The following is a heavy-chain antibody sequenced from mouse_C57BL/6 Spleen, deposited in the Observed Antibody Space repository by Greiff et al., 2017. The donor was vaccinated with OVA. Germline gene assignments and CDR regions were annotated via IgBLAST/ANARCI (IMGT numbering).Heavy chain of an antibody. CDR3: ANLYYGSSYVDFDY. CDR2: IYPGDGDT. J-gene: IGHJ2*01. Sequence: VQLQESGPELVKPGASVKISCKASGYEFSSSWMNWVKQRPGKGLEWIGRIYPGDGDTNYNGKFKGKATLTADKSSSTAYMQLSSLTSEDSAVYFYANLYYGSSYVDFDYWGQGTTLTVSS. D-gene: IGHD1-1*01. V-gene: IGHV1-82*01. CDR1: GYEFSSSW.